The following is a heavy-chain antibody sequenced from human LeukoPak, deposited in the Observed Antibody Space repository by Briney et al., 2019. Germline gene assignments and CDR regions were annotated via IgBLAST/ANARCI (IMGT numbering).Heavy chain of an antibody. CDR1: GFTFSNYA. Sequence: GGSLRLSCAASGFTFSNYAMSWVRQAPGKGLEWVSAIGGRGGGTYYADSVKGRFTVSRDDSKNTLYLQMNSLRAEDTAVYYCAKWGDYDILTGYYDSDYWGQGTLVNVSS. J-gene: IGHJ4*02. V-gene: IGHV3-23*01. CDR2: IGGRGGGT. CDR3: AKWGDYDILTGYYDSDY. D-gene: IGHD3-9*01.